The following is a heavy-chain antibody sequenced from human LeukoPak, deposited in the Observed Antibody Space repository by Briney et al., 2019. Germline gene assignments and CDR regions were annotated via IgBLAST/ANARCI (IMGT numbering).Heavy chain of an antibody. V-gene: IGHV4-59*01. D-gene: IGHD3-10*01. Sequence: SETLSLTCTVSGGSISSYYWSWIRQPPGKGLEWIGYIYYSGSTNYNPSLKSRVTISVDTFKNQFSLKLSSVTAADTAVYYCARDLGYGSGSPNRIYGMDVWGQGTTVTVSS. J-gene: IGHJ6*02. CDR1: GGSISSYY. CDR2: IYYSGST. CDR3: ARDLGYGSGSPNRIYGMDV.